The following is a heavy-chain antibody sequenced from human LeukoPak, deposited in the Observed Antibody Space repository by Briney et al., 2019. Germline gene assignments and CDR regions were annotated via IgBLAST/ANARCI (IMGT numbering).Heavy chain of an antibody. CDR1: GYSISNGYY. V-gene: IGHV4-34*01. Sequence: PSETLSLTCTVSGYSISNGYYWSWIRQPPGKGLEWIGEINHSGSTNYNPSLKSRVTISVDTSKNQFSLKLSSVTAADTAVYYCARGSSGWHHYYFDYWGQGTLVTVSS. CDR3: ARGSSGWHHYYFDY. CDR2: INHSGST. J-gene: IGHJ4*02. D-gene: IGHD6-19*01.